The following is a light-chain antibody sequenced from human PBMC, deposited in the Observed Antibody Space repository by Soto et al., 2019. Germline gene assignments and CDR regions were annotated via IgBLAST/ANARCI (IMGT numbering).Light chain of an antibody. Sequence: DIVMTQSPDSLAVSLGERATINCKSSQSVLYSSNNKNYLAWYQHKPGQPPKLLIYWASTRESGVPDRFSGSGSGTDFTLTISSLQAEDVAVYYCQKYYNTPPTFGQGTKVEIK. CDR1: QSVLYSSNNKNY. J-gene: IGKJ1*01. CDR3: QKYYNTPPT. CDR2: WAS. V-gene: IGKV4-1*01.